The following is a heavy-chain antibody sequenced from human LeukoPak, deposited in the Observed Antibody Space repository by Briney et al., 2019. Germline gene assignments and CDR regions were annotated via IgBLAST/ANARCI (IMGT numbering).Heavy chain of an antibody. D-gene: IGHD6-13*01. CDR1: GYTFPSYG. J-gene: IGHJ1*01. CDR3: ARAAADSQTEYFQH. V-gene: IGHV1-18*01. Sequence: ASVKVSCKASGYTFPSYGISWVRQAAGQGLEWMVWISAYNGNTNYAQKLQVRVTITTDTSTSTAYMELRSLRSDDTAVYYCARAAADSQTEYFQHWGQGTLVTVSS. CDR2: ISAYNGNT.